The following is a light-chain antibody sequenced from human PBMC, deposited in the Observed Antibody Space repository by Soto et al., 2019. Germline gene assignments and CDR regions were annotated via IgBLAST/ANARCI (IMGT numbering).Light chain of an antibody. CDR3: QQYGSSPPWT. CDR2: GAS. V-gene: IGKV3-20*01. J-gene: IGKJ1*01. Sequence: PGERATLSCRASQIIDSRYLGWYQQKPGQAPRLLIYGASSRATGIPDRFSGSGSGTDFTLTISRLEPEDAGVYYCQQYGSSPPWTFGPGTKVDIK. CDR1: QIIDSRY.